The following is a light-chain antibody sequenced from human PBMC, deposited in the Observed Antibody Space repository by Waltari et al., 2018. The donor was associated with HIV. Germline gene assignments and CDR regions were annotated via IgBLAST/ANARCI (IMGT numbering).Light chain of an antibody. V-gene: IGLV1-51*01. CDR2: DKH. J-gene: IGLJ3*02. Sequence: QSLLTQPPSVSAAPGQHVDISCSGSSSDIGANLVSWYQPLPGGAPKLLIYDKHTRPSGVPDRFSASRSGTSATLDIAGIQTGDEGHYFCATWDNSLSIGLFGGGTKVTVL. CDR1: SSDIGANL. CDR3: ATWDNSLSIGL.